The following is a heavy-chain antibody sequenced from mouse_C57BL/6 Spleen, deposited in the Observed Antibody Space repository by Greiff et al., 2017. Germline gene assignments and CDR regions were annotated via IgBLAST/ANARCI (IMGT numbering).Heavy chain of an antibody. D-gene: IGHD2-3*01. CDR3: AREWDCYYVAWFAY. Sequence: VQLQQSGPELVKPGASVKIPCKASGYTFTDYNMDWVKQSHGKSLEWIGDINPNNGGTIYNQKFKGKATLTVDKSSSTAYMELRSLTSEDTAVYYCAREWDCYYVAWFAYWGQGTRVTVSA. J-gene: IGHJ3*01. CDR2: INPNNGGT. V-gene: IGHV1-18*01. CDR1: GYTFTDYN.